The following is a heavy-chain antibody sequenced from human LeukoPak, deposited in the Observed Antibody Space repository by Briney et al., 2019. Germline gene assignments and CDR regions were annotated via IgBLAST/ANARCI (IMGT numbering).Heavy chain of an antibody. V-gene: IGHV4-59*01. Sequence: SETLSLTCTVSGDSISSYYWSWIRQPPGKGLEWLGYLYYGGSTKYNPSLKSRLTISVDLSKDQFSLNVNSVTAADAAVYYCARALLPGYGMDVWGQGTTVTVSS. CDR1: GDSISSYY. J-gene: IGHJ6*02. CDR2: LYYGGST. CDR3: ARALLPGYGMDV. D-gene: IGHD1-26*01.